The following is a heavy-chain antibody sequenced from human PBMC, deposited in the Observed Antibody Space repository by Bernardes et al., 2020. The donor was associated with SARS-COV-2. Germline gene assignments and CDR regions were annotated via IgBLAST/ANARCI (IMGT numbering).Heavy chain of an antibody. V-gene: IGHV3-23*01. D-gene: IGHD3-22*01. CDR1: GFIFSTTW. Sequence: GGSLRLSCGASGFIFSTTWLHWVRQAPGKGLEWVSTISGPGVTSYNADSVKGHFIISRDISKNTLFLQMHSLRGDDTAVYYCAKTRLYDSSGDAFDFWGQGTLVTVSS. J-gene: IGHJ3*01. CDR3: AKTRLYDSSGDAFDF. CDR2: ISGPGVTS.